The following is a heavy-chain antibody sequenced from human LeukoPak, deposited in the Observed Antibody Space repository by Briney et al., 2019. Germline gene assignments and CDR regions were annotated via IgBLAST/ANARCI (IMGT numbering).Heavy chain of an antibody. Sequence: SETLSLICTVSGGSISGHYWHWIRQPPGKGLEWIGFSSTSGSSNSNPSLRSRVIVLMDTSKTRFSLRLNSVTAADTAVYFRARELLGGFEIWGQGTVVTVSS. CDR2: SSTSGSS. CDR1: GGSISGHY. V-gene: IGHV4-4*09. CDR3: ARELLGGFEI. D-gene: IGHD1-26*01. J-gene: IGHJ3*02.